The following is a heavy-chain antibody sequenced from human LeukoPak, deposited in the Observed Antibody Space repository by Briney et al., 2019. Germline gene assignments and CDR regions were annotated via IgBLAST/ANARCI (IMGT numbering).Heavy chain of an antibody. CDR2: IYTSGST. D-gene: IGHD7-27*01. V-gene: IGHV4-4*07. Sequence: SETLSLTCTVSGGSISSYYWSWIRQPAGKGLEWIGRIYTSGSTNYNPSLKSRVTMSVDTSKNQFSLKLSSVTAADTAVYYCARAPDWGDYYYMDVWGKGTTVTVSS. CDR1: GGSISSYY. J-gene: IGHJ6*03. CDR3: ARAPDWGDYYYMDV.